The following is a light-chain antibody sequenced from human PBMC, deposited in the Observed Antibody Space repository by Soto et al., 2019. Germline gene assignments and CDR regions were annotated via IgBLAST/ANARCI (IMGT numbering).Light chain of an antibody. V-gene: IGKV3-15*01. CDR3: QQYNNWWT. J-gene: IGKJ1*01. Sequence: ERVMTQSPATLSVSPGERATLSCRASESVSINLAWYQQKPGQAPRLLIYGASSRATGIPARFSGSGSGTEFTLIINSLQSEDFAVYYCQQYNNWWTFGQGTKV. CDR1: ESVSIN. CDR2: GAS.